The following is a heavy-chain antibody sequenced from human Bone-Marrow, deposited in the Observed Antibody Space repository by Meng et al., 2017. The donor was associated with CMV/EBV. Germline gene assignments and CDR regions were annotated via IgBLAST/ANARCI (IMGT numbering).Heavy chain of an antibody. D-gene: IGHD1-7*01. V-gene: IGHV4-39*07. CDR2: IYYSGST. CDR3: ARASGTTNLATDY. CDR1: GGSISSSSYY. Sequence: GSLRLSCTVSGGSISSSSYYWGWIRQPPGKGLEWIGSIYYSGSTYYNPSLKSRVTISVDTSNNQFSLRLTSVTAADTAVYYCARASGTTNLATDYWGQGTLVTVSS. J-gene: IGHJ4*02.